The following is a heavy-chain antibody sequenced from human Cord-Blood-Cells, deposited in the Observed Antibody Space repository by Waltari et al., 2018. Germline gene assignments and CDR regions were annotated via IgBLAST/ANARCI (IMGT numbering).Heavy chain of an antibody. V-gene: IGHV5-51*01. J-gene: IGHJ2*01. CDR3: ARLTGDYWYFDL. CDR2: IYPGDSDT. Sequence: VQLVQPGAEVKKPGESLKISCQGSGCRFNSSLIGWVRQMPGKGLAWMGIIYPGDSDTRYSPSFQVQVTISADKSISTAYLQWSSLKASDTAMYYCARLTGDYWYFDLWGRGTLVTVSS. CDR1: GCRFNSSL. D-gene: IGHD7-27*01.